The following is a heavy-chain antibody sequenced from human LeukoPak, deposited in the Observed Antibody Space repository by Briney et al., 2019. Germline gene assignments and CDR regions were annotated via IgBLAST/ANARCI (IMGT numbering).Heavy chain of an antibody. J-gene: IGHJ4*02. CDR3: ARAAYSGSYHSDY. Sequence: SETLSLTCTVSGGSVNSGSYYWNWIRQPPGKGLEWIGYIYYSGSTNYNPSLKSRVAISVDTSKNQFSLKLSSVTAADTAVYYCARAAYSGSYHSDYWGQGTLVTVSS. CDR2: IYYSGST. V-gene: IGHV4-61*01. CDR1: GGSVNSGSYY. D-gene: IGHD1-26*01.